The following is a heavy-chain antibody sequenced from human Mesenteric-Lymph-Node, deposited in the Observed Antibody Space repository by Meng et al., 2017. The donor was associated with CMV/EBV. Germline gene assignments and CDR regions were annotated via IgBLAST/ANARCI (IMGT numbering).Heavy chain of an antibody. CDR3: ARRGNYDSDYSEY. J-gene: IGHJ4*02. D-gene: IGHD3-22*01. Sequence: QLQEPGPGLVKPSATLSLSCIVSGDSISNSTYYWTWIRQPPGKGLEWIGSVHHSGTTYYNPSLKGRLTISVDTSANLFSLRLTTVTAADTATYYCARRGNYDSDYSEYWGQGTLVTVSS. V-gene: IGHV4-39*01. CDR1: GDSISNSTYY. CDR2: VHHSGTT.